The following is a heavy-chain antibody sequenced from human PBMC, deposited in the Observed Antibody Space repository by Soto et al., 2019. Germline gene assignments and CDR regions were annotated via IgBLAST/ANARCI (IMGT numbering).Heavy chain of an antibody. CDR1: GFTFSDSA. CDR3: ARGRDHGFDS. Sequence: EVQLVESGGRLVQPGGSLRLSCEASGFTFSDSAMNWVRQAPGKGLDWLAFITSTSSTILYADSVKGRFTISRDNAKNSLYLQMSSLRDEDTAVYYCARGRDHGFDSWRQGTRVTISS. J-gene: IGHJ3*02. CDR2: ITSTSSTI. V-gene: IGHV3-48*02.